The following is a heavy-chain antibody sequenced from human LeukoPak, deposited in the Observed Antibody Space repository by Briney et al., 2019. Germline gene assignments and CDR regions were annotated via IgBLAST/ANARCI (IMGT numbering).Heavy chain of an antibody. CDR3: ARAGKSISGSKPVIYYYYYYMDV. CDR2: IYYSGST. CDR1: GGSISSYY. J-gene: IGHJ6*03. Sequence: SETLSLTCTVSGGSISSYYWSWIRQPPGKGLEWIGYIYYSGSTNYNPSLKSRVTISVDTSKNQFSLKLSSVTAADTAVYYCARAGKSISGSKPVIYYYYYYMDVWGKGTTVTVSS. D-gene: IGHD3-22*01. V-gene: IGHV4-59*01.